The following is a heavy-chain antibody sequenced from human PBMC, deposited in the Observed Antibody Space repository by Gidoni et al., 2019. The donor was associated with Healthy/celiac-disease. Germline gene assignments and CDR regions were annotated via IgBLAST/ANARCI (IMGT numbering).Heavy chain of an antibody. D-gene: IGHD1-26*01. CDR3: ARDPSGSYYLGWFDP. J-gene: IGHJ5*02. V-gene: IGHV4-59*01. CDR1: GGSIRSYY. Sequence: QVQLQESGPGLVKPSETLSLTCTVSGGSIRSYYWSWIRQPPGKGLEWIGYIYYSGSTNYNPSLKSRVTISVDTSKNQFSLKLSSVTAADTAVYYCARDPSGSYYLGWFDPWGQGTLVTVSS. CDR2: IYYSGST.